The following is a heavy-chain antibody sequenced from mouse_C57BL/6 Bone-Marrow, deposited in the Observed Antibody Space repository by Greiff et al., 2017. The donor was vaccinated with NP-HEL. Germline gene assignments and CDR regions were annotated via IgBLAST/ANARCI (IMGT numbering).Heavy chain of an antibody. V-gene: IGHV2-9-1*01. J-gene: IGHJ3*01. CDR1: GFSLTSYA. CDR2: IWTGGGK. D-gene: IGHD2-3*01. CDR3: ARDGYSPGFAC. Sequence: VKLVESGPGLVAPSQSLSITCTVSGFSLTSYAISWVRQPPGQGLEWLGVIWTGGGKNYNSALKSRLSISKDNSKSQVFLKMNSLQTDDTARYYCARDGYSPGFACWGQGALVTVSA.